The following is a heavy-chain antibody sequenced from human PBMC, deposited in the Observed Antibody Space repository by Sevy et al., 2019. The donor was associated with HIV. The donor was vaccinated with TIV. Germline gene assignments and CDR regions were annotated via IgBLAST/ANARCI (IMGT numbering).Heavy chain of an antibody. Sequence: GPVKVSCKASGYTFTSYDINWVRQATGQGLEWMGWMNPNSGNTGYAQKFQGRVTMTRNTSISTAYMELSSLRSEDTAVYYCARGVAAYSYDFLDYWGQGTLVTVSS. CDR3: ARGVAAYSYDFLDY. D-gene: IGHD5-18*01. CDR1: GYTFTSYD. CDR2: MNPNSGNT. V-gene: IGHV1-8*01. J-gene: IGHJ4*02.